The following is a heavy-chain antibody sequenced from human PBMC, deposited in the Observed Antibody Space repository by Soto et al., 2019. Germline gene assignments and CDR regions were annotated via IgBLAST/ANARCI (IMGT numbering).Heavy chain of an antibody. Sequence: QVQLVQSGAEVKKPGASVKVSCKASGYTFTSYDINWVRQATGQGLEWMGWMNPNSGNTGYAQKFQGRVNMTRNTSISTAYMELSSLRSEDTAVYYCARRAAAGKGMSFDYWGQGTLVTVSS. CDR3: ARRAAAGKGMSFDY. D-gene: IGHD6-13*01. CDR2: MNPNSGNT. CDR1: GYTFTSYD. J-gene: IGHJ4*02. V-gene: IGHV1-8*01.